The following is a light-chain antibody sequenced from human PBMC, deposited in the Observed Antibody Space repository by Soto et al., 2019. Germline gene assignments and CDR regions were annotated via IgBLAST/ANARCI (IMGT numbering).Light chain of an antibody. CDR1: QSVRSN. Sequence: EIVMTQPPATLSVSPGERATISCRASQSVRSNLAWYQQKPGQAPPLVIYAASTRATGIPDRFSGSVSGTEFTLTISSLQSEDFAVYYCQQYNEWPPFTFGQGTRLEIK. CDR3: QQYNEWPPFT. CDR2: AAS. J-gene: IGKJ5*01. V-gene: IGKV3-15*01.